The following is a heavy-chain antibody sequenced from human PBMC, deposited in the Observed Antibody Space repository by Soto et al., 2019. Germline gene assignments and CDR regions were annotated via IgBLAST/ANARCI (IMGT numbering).Heavy chain of an antibody. CDR3: ARASLVGAPPCLDY. J-gene: IGHJ4*02. Sequence: QVQLVESGGGVVQPGRSLRLSCAASGFTFSSYGMHWVRQAPGKGLEWVAVIWYDGSNKYYADSVKGRFTISRDNSKNTLYLQMNSLRAEDTAVYYCARASLVGAPPCLDYWGQGTLVTVSS. D-gene: IGHD1-26*01. V-gene: IGHV3-33*01. CDR2: IWYDGSNK. CDR1: GFTFSSYG.